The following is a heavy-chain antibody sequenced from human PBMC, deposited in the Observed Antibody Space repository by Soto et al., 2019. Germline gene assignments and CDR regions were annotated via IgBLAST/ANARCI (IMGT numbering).Heavy chain of an antibody. CDR3: ARFEYSRSTDDP. Sequence: EVQLVESGGGLVKPGGSLRLSCAASGFTFSSYSMNWVRQAPGKGLVWVSSISSSSSYIYYADSVKGRFTISRDNAKNSLYLKMNSLRAEDTAVYYCARFEYSRSTDDPWGQGTLVTVSS. J-gene: IGHJ5*02. CDR2: ISSSSSYI. V-gene: IGHV3-21*01. D-gene: IGHD6-6*01. CDR1: GFTFSSYS.